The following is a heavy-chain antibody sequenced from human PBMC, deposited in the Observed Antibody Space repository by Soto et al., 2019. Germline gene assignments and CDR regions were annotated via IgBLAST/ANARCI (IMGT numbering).Heavy chain of an antibody. CDR3: AKDRYCSGGSCYGGLDY. V-gene: IGHV3-30*18. Sequence: GGSLRLSCAASGFTFSSYGMHWVRQAPGKGLEWVAVISYDGSNKYYADFVKGRFTISRDNSKNSLYLQMNSLRAEDTAVYYCAKDRYCSGGSCYGGLDYWGQGTLVTVSS. CDR1: GFTFSSYG. D-gene: IGHD2-15*01. J-gene: IGHJ4*02. CDR2: ISYDGSNK.